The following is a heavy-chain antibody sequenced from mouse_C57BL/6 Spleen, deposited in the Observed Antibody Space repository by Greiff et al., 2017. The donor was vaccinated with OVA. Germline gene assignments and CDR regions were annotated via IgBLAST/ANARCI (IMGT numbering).Heavy chain of an antibody. CDR2: INPSSGYT. CDR1: GYTFTSYT. CDR3: ARSITTVVSDY. V-gene: IGHV1-4*01. Sequence: VHLVESGAELARPGASVKMSCKASGYTFTSYTMHWVKQRPGQGLEWIGYINPSSGYTKYNQKFKDKATLTADKSSSTAYMQLSSLTSEDSAVYYCARSITTVVSDYWGQGTTLTVSS. D-gene: IGHD1-1*01. J-gene: IGHJ2*01.